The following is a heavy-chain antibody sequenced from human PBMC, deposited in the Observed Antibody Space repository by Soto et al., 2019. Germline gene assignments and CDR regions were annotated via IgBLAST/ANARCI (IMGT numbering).Heavy chain of an antibody. Sequence: EVQLLESGGDLVQPGGSLRLSCAASGFTFRSNAMSWVRQAPGKGLEWVSAISGSGGSTFYADSVKGRFTISRDNSKNTLYLQMNTLRAEDTAVYYCARACSGDSCYKDSWGQGTLVTVSS. CDR1: GFTFRSNA. CDR3: ARACSGDSCYKDS. J-gene: IGHJ4*02. CDR2: ISGSGGST. D-gene: IGHD2-15*01. V-gene: IGHV3-23*01.